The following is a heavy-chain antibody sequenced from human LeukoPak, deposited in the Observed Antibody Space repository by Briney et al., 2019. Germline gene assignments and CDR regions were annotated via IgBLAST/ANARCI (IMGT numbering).Heavy chain of an antibody. D-gene: IGHD3-16*01. CDR3: ARGGYYYMDV. CDR2: IYYSGST. J-gene: IGHJ6*03. CDR1: GGSISSYY. V-gene: IGHV4-59*01. Sequence: SETLSLTCTVSGGSISSYYWSWIRQPPGKGLEWVGYIYYSGSTNYNPSLKSRVTISVDTSKNQFSLKLSSVTAADTAVYYCARGGYYYMDVWGKGSTVTVSS.